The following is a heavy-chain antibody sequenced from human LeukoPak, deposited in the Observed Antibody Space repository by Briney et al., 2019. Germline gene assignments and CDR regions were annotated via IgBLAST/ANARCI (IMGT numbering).Heavy chain of an antibody. CDR3: ARGRGGITIVLKAYYFDY. D-gene: IGHD3-3*01. CDR2: IKQDGSEK. Sequence: GGSLRLSCAASGFTFSSYWMSWVRQAPGKGLEWVANIKQDGSEKYYVDSVKGRFTISRDNAKNSLYLQMSSLRADDTAVYYCARGRGGITIVLKAYYFDYWGQGTLVTVSS. CDR1: GFTFSSYW. J-gene: IGHJ4*02. V-gene: IGHV3-7*01.